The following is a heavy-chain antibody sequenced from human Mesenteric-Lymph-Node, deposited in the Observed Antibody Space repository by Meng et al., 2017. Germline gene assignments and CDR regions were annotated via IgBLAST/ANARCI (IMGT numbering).Heavy chain of an antibody. CDR1: GFTFSNYW. D-gene: IGHD6-19*01. V-gene: IGHV3-74*01. CDR2: IRTDGTTI. CDR3: ARDSSGWYTGFDY. J-gene: IGHJ4*02. Sequence: GGSLRLSCAASGFTFSNYWMHWVRQAPGKGLEWVSRIRTDGTTISYADSVKGRFTISRDNAKNSLYLQMNSLRAEDTAVYYCARDSSGWYTGFDYWGQGTLVTVSS.